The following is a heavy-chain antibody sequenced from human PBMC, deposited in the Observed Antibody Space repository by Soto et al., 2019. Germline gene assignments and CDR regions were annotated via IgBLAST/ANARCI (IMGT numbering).Heavy chain of an antibody. J-gene: IGHJ4*02. V-gene: IGHV1-3*01. D-gene: IGHD3-22*01. CDR1: GYTFTSYA. Sequence: ASVKVSCKASGYTFTSYAMHWVRQAPGQRLEWMGWINAGNGNTKYSQKFQGRVTITRDTSASTAYMELSSLRSEDTAVYYCARDRDAPFYYDSSGQFDYWGQGTLVTVSS. CDR2: INAGNGNT. CDR3: ARDRDAPFYYDSSGQFDY.